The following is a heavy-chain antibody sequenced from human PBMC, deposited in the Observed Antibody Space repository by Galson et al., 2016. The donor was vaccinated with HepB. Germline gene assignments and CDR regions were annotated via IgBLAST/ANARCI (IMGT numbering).Heavy chain of an antibody. CDR3: ARLHGRSDVTAPYWRSYWYFDL. D-gene: IGHD2-8*02. Sequence: SETLSLTCAVSGGFITTSNWWSWVRQSPGRGLEWIGEIYHSGSTKYNPSLESRVTISVDKSKNQFSLKVSSVTAADTAVYYCARLHGRSDVTAPYWRSYWYFDLWGRGTLVTVSS. V-gene: IGHV4-4*02. J-gene: IGHJ2*01. CDR1: GGFITTSNW. CDR2: IYHSGST.